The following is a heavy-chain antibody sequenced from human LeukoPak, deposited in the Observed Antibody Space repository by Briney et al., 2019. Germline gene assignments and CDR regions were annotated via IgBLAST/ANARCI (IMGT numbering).Heavy chain of an antibody. D-gene: IGHD3-3*01. CDR2: ISGSGGST. V-gene: IGHV3-23*01. CDR1: GFTFSSYA. Sequence: GGSLGLSCAASGFTFSSYAMSWVRQAPGKGLEWVSAISGSGGSTYYADSVKGRFTISRDNSKNTLYVQMNSLRAEDTAVYYCARDPAKFWSGHDYWGQGALVTVSS. J-gene: IGHJ4*02. CDR3: ARDPAKFWSGHDY.